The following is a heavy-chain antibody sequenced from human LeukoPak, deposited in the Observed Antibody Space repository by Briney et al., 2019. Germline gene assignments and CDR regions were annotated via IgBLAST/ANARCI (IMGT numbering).Heavy chain of an antibody. CDR2: INHSGST. D-gene: IGHD5-12*01. CDR3: AREGRGRRGYSGYVQTWFDP. J-gene: IGHJ5*02. Sequence: SETLSLTCAVYGGSFSGYYWSWIRQPPGKGLEWIGEINHSGSTNYNPSLKSRVTISVDTSKNQFSLKLSSVTAADTAVYYCAREGRGRRGYSGYVQTWFDPWGQGTLVTVSS. V-gene: IGHV4-34*01. CDR1: GGSFSGYY.